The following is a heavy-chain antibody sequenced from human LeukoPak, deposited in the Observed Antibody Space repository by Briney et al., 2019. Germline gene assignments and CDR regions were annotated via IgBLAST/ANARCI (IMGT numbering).Heavy chain of an antibody. CDR1: GYTFTDYY. Sequence: ASVKVSCKASGYTFTDYYIHWVRQAPGQGLEWMGWINPKSGGTNYAQKFQGRVTMTRDTSISTVYMELSSLRSEDTAVYYCARGTGYFDWSLPAGFDYWGQGTLVTVSS. CDR2: INPKSGGT. V-gene: IGHV1-2*02. J-gene: IGHJ4*02. CDR3: ARGTGYFDWSLPAGFDY. D-gene: IGHD3-9*01.